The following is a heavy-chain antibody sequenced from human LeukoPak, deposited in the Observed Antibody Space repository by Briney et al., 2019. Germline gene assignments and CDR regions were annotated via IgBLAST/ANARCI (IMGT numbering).Heavy chain of an antibody. V-gene: IGHV1-3*03. CDR1: GYTFTSYA. D-gene: IGHD3-22*01. Sequence: GASVKVSCKASGYTFTSYAMHWVRQAPEQRLEWMGWINAGNGNTKYSQEFQGRVTITRDTSASTAYMELSSLRSEDMAVYYCARGGRDSSGYYYFDYWGQGTLVTVSS. J-gene: IGHJ4*02. CDR2: INAGNGNT. CDR3: ARGGRDSSGYYYFDY.